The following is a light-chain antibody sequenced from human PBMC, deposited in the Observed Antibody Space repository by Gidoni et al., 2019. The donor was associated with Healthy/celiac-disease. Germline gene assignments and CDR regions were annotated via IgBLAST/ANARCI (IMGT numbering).Light chain of an antibody. V-gene: IGKV1-9*01. J-gene: IGKJ4*01. Sequence: IELTQSPSSLSASVGDRVTITCPASQGISSYLAWYQKKPGKAPKLLIYAASTLQSGVPSRFSGSGSGTDFTLTISSLQPEDFATYYCQQLNSHPLTFGGGTKVEIK. CDR3: QQLNSHPLT. CDR1: QGISSY. CDR2: AAS.